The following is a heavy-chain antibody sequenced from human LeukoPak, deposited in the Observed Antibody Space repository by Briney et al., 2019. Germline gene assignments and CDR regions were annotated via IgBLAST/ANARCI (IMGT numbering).Heavy chain of an antibody. J-gene: IGHJ6*03. CDR2: IYHSGSP. Sequence: AETLSLTCTVSGYSISSCYYWDLIRQPPGKGLESIWIIYHSGSPYYNSSLKSRVTISGDTSKNQFSLQMNSVTAADTAVYYCAREGRYCGGGRCSYMDVWGKGTTVTVSS. CDR3: AREGRYCGGGRCSYMDV. V-gene: IGHV4-38-2*02. D-gene: IGHD2-15*01. CDR1: GYSISSCYY.